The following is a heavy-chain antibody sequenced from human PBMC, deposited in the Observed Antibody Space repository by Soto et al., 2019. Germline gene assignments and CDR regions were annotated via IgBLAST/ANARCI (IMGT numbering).Heavy chain of an antibody. CDR3: AREGGYCTNGVCYLGAFDI. CDR1: GGSISSGGYY. V-gene: IGHV4-31*03. Sequence: QVQLQESGPGLVKPSQTLSLTCTVSGGSISSGGYYWSWIRQHPGKGLEWIGYIYYSGSSYYNPSLKSRVTISVDTSKNQFSLKLSSVTAADTAVYYCAREGGYCTNGVCYLGAFDIWGQGTMVTVSS. D-gene: IGHD2-8*01. CDR2: IYYSGSS. J-gene: IGHJ3*02.